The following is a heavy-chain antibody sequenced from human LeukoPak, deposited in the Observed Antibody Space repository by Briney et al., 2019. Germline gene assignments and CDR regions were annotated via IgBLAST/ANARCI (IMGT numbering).Heavy chain of an antibody. J-gene: IGHJ5*02. D-gene: IGHD5-12*01. CDR3: ARDLMVATRHNWFDP. V-gene: IGHV1-69*04. Sequence: SVMVSCKASGGTFSSYTISWVRQAPGQGLEWMGRIIPILGIANYAQKFQGRVTITADKSTSTAYMELSSLRSEDTAVYYCARDLMVATRHNWFDPWGQGTLVTVSS. CDR1: GGTFSSYT. CDR2: IIPILGIA.